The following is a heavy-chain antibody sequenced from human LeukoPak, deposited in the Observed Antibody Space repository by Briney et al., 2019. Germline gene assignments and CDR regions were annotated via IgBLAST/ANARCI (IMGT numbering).Heavy chain of an antibody. V-gene: IGHV4-34*01. CDR3: ARERVVSDYNWFDP. CDR1: GASFAGYS. Sequence: SETLSLTCAVHGASFAGYSWSWIRQSPGEGLEWIGEVNRVGYTIYNPSLKSRVNISIDTSTTQFSLRLSSVTVADTAVYFCARERVVSDYNWFDPWGQGTLVTVSS. D-gene: IGHD6-25*01. CDR2: VNRVGYT. J-gene: IGHJ5*02.